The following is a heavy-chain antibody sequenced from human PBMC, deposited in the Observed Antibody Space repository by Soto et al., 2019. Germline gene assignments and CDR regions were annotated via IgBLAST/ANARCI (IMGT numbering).Heavy chain of an antibody. CDR2: IYYSGST. CDR1: GGSISSSSYY. Sequence: QLQLQESGPGLVKPSETLSLTCTVSGGSISSSSYYWGWIRQPPGKGLEWIGSIYYSGSTYYNPSLKSRVTISVDTSKNQFSLKLSSVTAADTVVYYCARRWGVPADAFDIWGQGTMVTVSS. J-gene: IGHJ3*02. V-gene: IGHV4-39*01. CDR3: ARRWGVPADAFDI. D-gene: IGHD2-2*01.